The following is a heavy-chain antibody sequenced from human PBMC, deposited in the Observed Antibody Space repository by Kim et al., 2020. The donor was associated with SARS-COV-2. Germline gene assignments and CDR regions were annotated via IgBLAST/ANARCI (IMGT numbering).Heavy chain of an antibody. CDR3: ATVRVLYGSTNIKSPYIDF. D-gene: IGHD3-10*01. J-gene: IGHJ4*02. CDR1: GFTFSSYA. CDR2: VSGSGGST. Sequence: GGSLRLSCAASGFTFSSYAMTWVRQAPGKGLERVSAVSGSGGSTYYTGSVKGRFTISRDNSKKTLYLQMNSLRAEDTAVYYCATVRVLYGSTNIKSPYIDFWGQGTLVAVSS. V-gene: IGHV3-23*01.